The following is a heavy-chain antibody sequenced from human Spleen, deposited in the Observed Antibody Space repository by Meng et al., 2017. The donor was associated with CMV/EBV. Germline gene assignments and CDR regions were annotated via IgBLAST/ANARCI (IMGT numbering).Heavy chain of an antibody. Sequence: GGSLRLSCVASGFSFSSYAMDWVRRAPGKGLEWVSAISTSGDSVYYADSVKGRFIVSRDNSKNTMYLQMNTLRIDDTATYYCTAHPDTISWIVLMGWGQGTLVTVSS. CDR1: GFSFSSYA. J-gene: IGHJ1*01. V-gene: IGHV3-23*01. CDR2: ISTSGDSV. CDR3: TAHPDTISWIVLMG. D-gene: IGHD2-8*01.